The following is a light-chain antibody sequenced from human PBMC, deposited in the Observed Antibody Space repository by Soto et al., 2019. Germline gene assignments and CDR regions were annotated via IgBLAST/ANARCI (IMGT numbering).Light chain of an antibody. V-gene: IGKV1-33*01. CDR3: QQYDNLPPYT. CDR1: QDISNY. CDR2: DAS. J-gene: IGKJ2*01. Sequence: DIQMTQSPSSLSASVGDRVTITCQASQDISNYLNWYQQKPGKAPKLLIYDASNLETGVPSRFSGSGSGKNFTFTISRLQPEDIATYYCQQYDNLPPYTFGQGTKLEIK.